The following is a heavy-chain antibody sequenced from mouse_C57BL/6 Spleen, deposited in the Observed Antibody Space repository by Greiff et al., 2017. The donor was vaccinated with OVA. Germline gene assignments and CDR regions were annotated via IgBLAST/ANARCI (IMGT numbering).Heavy chain of an antibody. CDR3: ARNAPGGYDAWFAY. CDR1: GFSLTSYG. D-gene: IGHD2-2*01. V-gene: IGHV2-2*01. J-gene: IGHJ3*01. Sequence: QVQLKESGPGLVQPSQSLSITCTVSGFSLTSYGVHWVRQSPGKGLEWLGVIWSGGRTDYNAAVISRLSISKDNSKSQVFFKVNSLQADDTAIYYCARNAPGGYDAWFAYWGQGTLVTVSA. CDR2: IWSGGRT.